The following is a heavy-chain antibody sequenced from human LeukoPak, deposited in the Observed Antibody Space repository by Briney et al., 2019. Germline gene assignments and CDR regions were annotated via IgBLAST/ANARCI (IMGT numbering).Heavy chain of an antibody. J-gene: IGHJ4*02. V-gene: IGHV3-69-1*01. CDR2: ITSSSST. CDR1: GFTFTDYA. CDR3: ARVGFYDFWSGINFFDY. Sequence: GGSLRLSCVASGFTFTDYAMSWVRQAPGKGLEWVSSITSSSSTYYSDSVKGRFTISRDNAKNSLYLQMNSLRVEDTAVYYCARVGFYDFWSGINFFDYWGQGTLVTVSS. D-gene: IGHD3-3*01.